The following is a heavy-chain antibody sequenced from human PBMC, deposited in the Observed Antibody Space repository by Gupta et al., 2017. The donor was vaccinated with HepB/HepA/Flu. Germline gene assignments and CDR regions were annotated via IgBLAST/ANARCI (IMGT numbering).Heavy chain of an antibody. Sequence: EVQLVESGGGLVKPGGSLRLSCAASGFTFSNAWMSWVRQAPGKGLEWVGRIKSKTDGGTTDYAAPVKGRFTISRDDSKNTLYLQMNSLKTEDTAVYYCTTDRYSSSSGEFDYWGQGTLVTVSS. CDR3: TTDRYSSSSGEFDY. V-gene: IGHV3-15*01. CDR1: GFTFSNAW. J-gene: IGHJ4*02. D-gene: IGHD6-13*01. CDR2: IKSKTDGGTT.